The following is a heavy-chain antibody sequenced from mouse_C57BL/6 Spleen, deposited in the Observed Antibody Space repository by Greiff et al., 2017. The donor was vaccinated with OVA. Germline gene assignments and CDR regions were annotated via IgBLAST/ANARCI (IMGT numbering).Heavy chain of an antibody. D-gene: IGHD1-2*01. CDR2: IDPEDGET. CDR3: ARATTAPNFDV. J-gene: IGHJ1*03. Sequence: EVNLVESGAELVKPGASVKLSCTASGFNIKDYYMHWVKQRTEQGLEWIGRIDPEDGETKYAPKFQGKATITADTSSNTAYLQLSSLTSEDTAVDYCARATTAPNFDVWGTGTTVTVSS. CDR1: GFNIKDYY. V-gene: IGHV14-2*01.